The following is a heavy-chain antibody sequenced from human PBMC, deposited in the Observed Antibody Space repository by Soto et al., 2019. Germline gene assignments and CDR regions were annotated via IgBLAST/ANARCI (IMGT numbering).Heavy chain of an antibody. Sequence: ASVKVSCKASGYTFTSYYMHWVRQAPGQGLEWMGIINPSGGSTSYAQKFQGRVTMTRDTSTSTVYMELSSLRSEDTAVYYCAMGDIVVVPAAPTFHYYYYYGMDVWGQGTTVTVSS. J-gene: IGHJ6*02. CDR2: INPSGGST. V-gene: IGHV1-46*01. D-gene: IGHD2-2*01. CDR1: GYTFTSYY. CDR3: AMGDIVVVPAAPTFHYYYYYGMDV.